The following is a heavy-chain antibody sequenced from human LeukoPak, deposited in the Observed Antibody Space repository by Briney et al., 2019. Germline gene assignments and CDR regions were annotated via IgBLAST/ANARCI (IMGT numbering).Heavy chain of an antibody. CDR2: INSDGSST. Sequence: PGGSLRLSCAASGFTFSSYWMHWVRHAPGKGLVWVSRINSDGSSTSYADSVKGRFTISRDNAKNTLYLQMNSLRAEDTAVYYCARGSGGYYDPGFYDYWGQGTLVTVSS. J-gene: IGHJ4*02. CDR3: ARGSGGYYDPGFYDY. V-gene: IGHV3-74*01. D-gene: IGHD3-22*01. CDR1: GFTFSSYW.